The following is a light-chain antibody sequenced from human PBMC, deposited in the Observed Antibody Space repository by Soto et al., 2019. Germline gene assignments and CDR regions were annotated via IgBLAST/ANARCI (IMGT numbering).Light chain of an antibody. CDR1: SSDIGTYNY. CDR3: TSFTSSSTRV. V-gene: IGLV2-14*01. J-gene: IGLJ1*01. CDR2: DVS. Sequence: QSALTQPASVSGSPGQSITISCTGTSSDIGTYNYVSWYQQHPGKAPKLMIYDVSNRPSGVSNRFSGSKSANTASLTISGLQAEGEGDYYCTSFTSSSTRVFGTGTKVTVL.